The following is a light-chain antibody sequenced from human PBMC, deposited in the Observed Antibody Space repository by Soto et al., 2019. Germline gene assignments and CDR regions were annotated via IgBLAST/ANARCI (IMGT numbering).Light chain of an antibody. CDR2: AAS. J-gene: IGKJ1*01. V-gene: IGKV1-27*01. CDR3: QQYNNAPWT. Sequence: DIQMTQSPSSLSASAGDSVAITCRASQGISNYLAWFQQKPGKAPKLLVYAASTSQLGVPSRFSGSGSGKDFALTIESLQPEDVATYYCQQYNNAPWTFGQVTKVEIK. CDR1: QGISNY.